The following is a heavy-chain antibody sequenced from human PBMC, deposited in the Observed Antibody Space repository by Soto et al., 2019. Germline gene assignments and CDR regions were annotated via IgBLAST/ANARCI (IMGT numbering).Heavy chain of an antibody. Sequence: SETLSLTCTVSGGSISSGGYYWSWNRQHPGKGLEWIGYIYYSGSTYYNPSLKSRVTISVDTSKNQFSLKLSSVTAADTAVYYCAVAPIKKGYYDSSGYSWDYWGQGTLVTVSS. D-gene: IGHD3-22*01. CDR3: AVAPIKKGYYDSSGYSWDY. J-gene: IGHJ4*02. V-gene: IGHV4-31*03. CDR1: GGSISSGGYY. CDR2: IYYSGST.